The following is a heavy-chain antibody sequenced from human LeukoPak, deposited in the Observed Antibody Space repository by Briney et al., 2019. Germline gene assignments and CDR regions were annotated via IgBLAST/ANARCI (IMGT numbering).Heavy chain of an antibody. Sequence: PSETLSLTCAVYGGSFSGYYWSWIRQPPGKGLEWIGEINHSGSTNYNPSLKSRVTISVDTSKNQFSLKLSSVTAADTAVYYCARDALKSGSHWYYFDYWGQGTLVTVSS. CDR2: INHSGST. D-gene: IGHD1-26*01. V-gene: IGHV4-34*01. J-gene: IGHJ4*02. CDR3: ARDALKSGSHWYYFDY. CDR1: GGSFSGYY.